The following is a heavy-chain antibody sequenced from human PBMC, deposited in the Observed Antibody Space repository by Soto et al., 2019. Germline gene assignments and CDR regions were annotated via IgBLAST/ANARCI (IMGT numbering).Heavy chain of an antibody. J-gene: IGHJ4*02. CDR1: GFTFSHAW. Sequence: PVGSLRLSFAASGFTFSHAWMSWVRQAPGKGLEWVGRIKSKTDGGTTNYAAPVKGRFTISRDDSENTLFLQMNSLKTEDTAAYFCYQEPLDDWGQGTLVTVAS. CDR2: IKSKTDGGTT. CDR3: YQEPLDD. D-gene: IGHD2-2*01. V-gene: IGHV3-15*01.